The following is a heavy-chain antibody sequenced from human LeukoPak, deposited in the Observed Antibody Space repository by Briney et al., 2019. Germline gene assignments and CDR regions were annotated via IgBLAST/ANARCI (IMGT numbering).Heavy chain of an antibody. Sequence: PSETLSFNCAVSGYSISSVYYWGWIRQPPGKGLEWIGRIYTSGSTTYSPSLKSRVTISVDTSKNQFSLKLSSVTAADTAVYYCARGVRWYYDFWSGYYSDAFDIWGQGTMVTVSS. V-gene: IGHV4-38-2*01. D-gene: IGHD3-3*01. CDR3: ARGVRWYYDFWSGYYSDAFDI. CDR2: IYTSGST. J-gene: IGHJ3*02. CDR1: GYSISSVYY.